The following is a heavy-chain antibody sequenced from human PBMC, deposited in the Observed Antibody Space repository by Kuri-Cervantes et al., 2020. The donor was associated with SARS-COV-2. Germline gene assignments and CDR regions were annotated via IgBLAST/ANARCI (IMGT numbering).Heavy chain of an antibody. CDR3: ARGGRYYFDY. CDR1: GFTFSSNS. Sequence: GESLKISCVASGFTFSSNSMNWVRQAPGKGLEWVSYISGSGFSIYYADSLKGRFTISRDNVKNSLYLQMNSLTAEDTAVYYCARGGRYYFDYWGQGSLVTVSS. J-gene: IGHJ4*02. V-gene: IGHV3-48*01. D-gene: IGHD1-26*01. CDR2: ISGSGFSI.